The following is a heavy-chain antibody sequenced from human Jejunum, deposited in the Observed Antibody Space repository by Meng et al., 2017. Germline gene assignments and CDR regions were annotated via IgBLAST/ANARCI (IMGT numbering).Heavy chain of an antibody. D-gene: IGHD1-26*01. CDR1: VDSFNSPDYY. J-gene: IGHJ4*02. CDR2: IYYSGST. CDR3: ARSPYSGSALPFFDY. Sequence: QVQLQEPGQGLVKPSQTLSLHSTVSVDSFNSPDYYWSWIRQPPEKGLEWIGYIYYSGSTYYNPSLKSRVSISGDTSNKQFSLKLTSVTAADTAVYYCARSPYSGSALPFFDYWGQGSLVTVSS. V-gene: IGHV4-30-4*01.